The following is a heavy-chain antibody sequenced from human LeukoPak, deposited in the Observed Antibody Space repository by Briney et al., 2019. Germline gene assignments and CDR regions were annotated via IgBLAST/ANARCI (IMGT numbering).Heavy chain of an antibody. V-gene: IGHV3-23*01. Sequence: GGSLRLSCAASGFTFSSYGMIWVRQAPGKGLEWVSAISGSGSSTYYADSVKGRFTISRDNSKNTLYLQMNSLRAEDTAVYYCAKKSAMGWFDPWGQGTLVTVSS. J-gene: IGHJ5*02. CDR1: GFTFSSYG. CDR3: AKKSAMGWFDP. D-gene: IGHD2-2*01. CDR2: ISGSGSST.